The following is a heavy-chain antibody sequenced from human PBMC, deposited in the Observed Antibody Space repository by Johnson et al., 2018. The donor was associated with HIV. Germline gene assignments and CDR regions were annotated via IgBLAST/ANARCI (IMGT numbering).Heavy chain of an antibody. V-gene: IGHV3-66*01. D-gene: IGHD2-21*02. CDR1: GFTVSSNY. J-gene: IGHJ3*02. CDR2: IYSGGSA. Sequence: VQLVESGGGVVQPGGSLRLSCEASGFTVSSNYMSWVRQAPGKGLEWVSVIYSGGSAFYADSVKGRFIISRDNSKNTLYLQMNSLRVEDTAMYFCARRIIFCGGDCYSDGVDIWGQGTMVTVSS. CDR3: ARRIIFCGGDCYSDGVDI.